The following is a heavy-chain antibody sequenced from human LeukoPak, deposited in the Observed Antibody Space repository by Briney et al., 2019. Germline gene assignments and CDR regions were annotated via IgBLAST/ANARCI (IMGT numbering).Heavy chain of an antibody. Sequence: SVKVSCKASGGTFSSYAISWVRQAPGQGLEWMGGIIPIFGTANYAQKFQGRVTITADESTSTAYMELSSLRSEDTAVYYCARVEEYYDILTGYVYWGQGTLVTDSS. D-gene: IGHD3-9*01. CDR3: ARVEEYYDILTGYVY. CDR2: IIPIFGTA. V-gene: IGHV1-69*13. CDR1: GGTFSSYA. J-gene: IGHJ4*02.